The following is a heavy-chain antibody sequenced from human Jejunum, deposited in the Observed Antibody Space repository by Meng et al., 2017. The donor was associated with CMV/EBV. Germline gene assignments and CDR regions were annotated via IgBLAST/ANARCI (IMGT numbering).Heavy chain of an antibody. CDR1: GSVNTGGAY. CDR3: ARGGGGVAVPAAFDN. D-gene: IGHD2-2*01. V-gene: IGHV4-31*02. J-gene: IGHJ4*02. CDR2: IYYSRRT. Sequence: GSVNTGGAYWTWIRRRPGKGLEWIGYIYYSRRTCYNTSLRSRVTISLDTSMNHFSLKMDSVTAAGTAVYYCARGGGGVAVPAAFDNWGQGALVTVSS.